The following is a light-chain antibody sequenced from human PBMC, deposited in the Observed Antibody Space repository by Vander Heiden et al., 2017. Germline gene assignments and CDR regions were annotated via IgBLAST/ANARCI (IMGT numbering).Light chain of an antibody. CDR1: EDINNS. V-gene: IGKV1-33*01. CDR2: DAS. Sequence: DINMTQSPSSLSASVGDRVTISCQASEDINNSLAWYQQRPGRAPRLLIFDASKLERGVPSRFSGSGSGTDFTVTISGLQPEDVATYYWQQYDTLFTFGPGTKVDL. J-gene: IGKJ3*01. CDR3: QQYDTLFT.